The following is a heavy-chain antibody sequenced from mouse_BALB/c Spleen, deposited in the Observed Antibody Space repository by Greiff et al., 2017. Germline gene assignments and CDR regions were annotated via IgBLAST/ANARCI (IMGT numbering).Heavy chain of an antibody. Sequence: VQLVESGPGLVAPSQSLSITCTVSGFSLTSYGVHWVRQPPGKGLEWLGVIWAGGSTNYNSALMSRLSISKDNSKSQVFLKMNSLQTDDTARYYCARSVVAKDYAMDYWGQGTSVTVSS. D-gene: IGHD1-1*01. J-gene: IGHJ4*01. CDR1: GFSLTSYG. CDR3: ARSVVAKDYAMDY. V-gene: IGHV2-9*02. CDR2: IWAGGST.